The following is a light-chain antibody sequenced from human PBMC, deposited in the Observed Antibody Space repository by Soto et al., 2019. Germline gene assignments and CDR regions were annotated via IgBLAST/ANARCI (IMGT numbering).Light chain of an antibody. J-gene: IGKJ4*01. V-gene: IGKV1-12*01. CDR2: GAF. CDR1: QHISNY. CDR3: QQTNSFPLT. Sequence: QMTQSPSSVSASVGDRVTITCRASQHISNYLAWHQQKPGEAPKVLIYGAFTLQTGVASRFSVSGSGTDFILTISSLQPEDFATYYCQQTNSFPLTFGGGTKVEIK.